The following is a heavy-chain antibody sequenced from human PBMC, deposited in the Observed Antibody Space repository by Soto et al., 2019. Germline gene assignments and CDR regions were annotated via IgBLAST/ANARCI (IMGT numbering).Heavy chain of an antibody. Sequence: QVQLVQSGVEVKKPGASVKVSCKASGYSFTKYGVSWVRQAPGQGLEWMGWISAYNGDTNYAQKVYGRITMTPDTSTATAYMELRSLRSDDTAVYFCARDPSVLWFGELPPYNFDYWGQGTLVTVSS. J-gene: IGHJ4*02. V-gene: IGHV1-18*01. CDR2: ISAYNGDT. CDR3: ARDPSVLWFGELPPYNFDY. CDR1: GYSFTKYG. D-gene: IGHD3-10*01.